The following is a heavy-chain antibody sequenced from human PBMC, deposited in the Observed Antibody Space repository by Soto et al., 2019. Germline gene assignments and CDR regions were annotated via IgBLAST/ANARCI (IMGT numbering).Heavy chain of an antibody. CDR2: IFYTGST. CDR1: GGSISSGAYF. CDR3: ARAFSVTNFDS. J-gene: IGHJ4*02. V-gene: IGHV4-31*03. D-gene: IGHD4-17*01. Sequence: QVQLQESGPGLVKPSQTLSLTCTVSGGSISSGAYFWSWIRQHPGKGLEWLGYIFYTGSTLYNPSLRSRLTLSGDTSKNQFSLRLTSVTAAETAVYYCARAFSVTNFDSWGQGTLVTVSP.